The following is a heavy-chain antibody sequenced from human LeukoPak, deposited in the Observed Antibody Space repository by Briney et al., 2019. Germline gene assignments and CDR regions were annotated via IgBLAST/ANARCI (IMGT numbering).Heavy chain of an antibody. CDR1: GGSISSYY. Sequence: SETLSLTCTVSGGSISSYYWSWIRQPPGKGLEWIGYIYYSGSTNYNPSLKSRVTISVDTSKNQFSLKLSSVTAADTAVYYCARVDSIAARIGVSGYFDYWGQGTLVTVSS. D-gene: IGHD6-6*01. V-gene: IGHV4-59*01. CDR3: ARVDSIAARIGVSGYFDY. CDR2: IYYSGST. J-gene: IGHJ4*02.